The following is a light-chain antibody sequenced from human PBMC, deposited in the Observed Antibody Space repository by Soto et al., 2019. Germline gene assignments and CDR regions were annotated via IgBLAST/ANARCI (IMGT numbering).Light chain of an antibody. Sequence: EIVMTQSPATLSVSPGERATLSCRASQSVSSNLAWYQQKPGQAPRLLIYGASTRATGIPARFSGSGSGTEFTLTISSLQSADFAVYYCQQYNNWSQTFGQGTKLEIK. CDR1: QSVSSN. V-gene: IGKV3-15*01. CDR3: QQYNNWSQT. J-gene: IGKJ2*01. CDR2: GAS.